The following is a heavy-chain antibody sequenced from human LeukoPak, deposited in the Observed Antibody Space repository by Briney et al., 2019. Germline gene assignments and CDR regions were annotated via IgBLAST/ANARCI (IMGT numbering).Heavy chain of an antibody. V-gene: IGHV3-23*01. J-gene: IGHJ4*02. CDR3: TTGPIAVAYRGPDY. CDR2: ISGSGGST. Sequence: GGSLRLSCAASGFTFSSYAMSWVRQAPGKGLEWVSAISGSGGSTYYADSVKGRFTISRDNSKNTLYLQMNSLKTEDTAEYYCTTGPIAVAYRGPDYWGQGTLVTVSS. CDR1: GFTFSSYA. D-gene: IGHD6-19*01.